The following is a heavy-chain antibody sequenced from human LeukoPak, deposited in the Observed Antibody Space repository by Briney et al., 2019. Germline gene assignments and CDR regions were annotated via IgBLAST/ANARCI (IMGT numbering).Heavy chain of an antibody. Sequence: SVNVSCLASAYTFTGYYMHWVRQAPCQGLEWMGCINPNSGGTNYAQKFQGRVTMTRDMCISTAYMELSRLRSDDTAVYYCARDEAVAGLTHDFDYWGQGTLVTVSS. CDR1: AYTFTGYY. D-gene: IGHD6-19*01. CDR2: INPNSGGT. V-gene: IGHV1-2*02. J-gene: IGHJ4*02. CDR3: ARDEAVAGLTHDFDY.